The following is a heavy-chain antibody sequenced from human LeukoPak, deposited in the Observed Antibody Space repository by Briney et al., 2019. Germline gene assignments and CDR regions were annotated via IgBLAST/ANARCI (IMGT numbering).Heavy chain of an antibody. V-gene: IGHV3-33*01. CDR2: IWYDGSNK. CDR3: ARDLNDY. Sequence: GGSLRLSCAASGFTFSSYGMHWVRQAPGKGLEWLAVIWYDGSNKYYADSVKGRFTISRDNSKNTLYLQMNSLRAEDTAVYYCARDLNDYWGQGTLVTVSS. J-gene: IGHJ4*02. CDR1: GFTFSSYG.